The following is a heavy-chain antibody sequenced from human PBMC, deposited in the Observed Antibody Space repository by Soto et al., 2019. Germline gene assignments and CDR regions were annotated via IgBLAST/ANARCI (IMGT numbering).Heavy chain of an antibody. CDR1: GFIFSNHG. CDR2: ISNGGSDK. Sequence: QMQLVESGGGAVQPGRSLRLSCAASGFIFSNHGIHWVRQAPGKGLEWVADISNGGSDKWYADSVKGRFTISRDNSKNTVSLQMNGLRLEDTAVYYCASGEGRYGHYTRFAYWGQGTLVTVSS. CDR3: ASGEGRYGHYTRFAY. V-gene: IGHV3-30*03. D-gene: IGHD2-2*02. J-gene: IGHJ4*02.